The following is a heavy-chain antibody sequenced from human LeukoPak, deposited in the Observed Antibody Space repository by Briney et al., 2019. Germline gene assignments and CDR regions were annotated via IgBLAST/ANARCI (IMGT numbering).Heavy chain of an antibody. CDR3: ARPIRSYGAYYFDY. V-gene: IGHV4-59*05. CDR2: IYYSGST. CDR1: GGSISSYY. Sequence: PSEALSLTCTVSGGSISSYYWSWIRQPPGKGLEWIGSIYYSGSTYYNPSLKSRVTISVDTSKNQFSLKLSSVTAADTAVYYCARPIRSYGAYYFDYWGQGTLVTVSS. D-gene: IGHD4-17*01. J-gene: IGHJ4*02.